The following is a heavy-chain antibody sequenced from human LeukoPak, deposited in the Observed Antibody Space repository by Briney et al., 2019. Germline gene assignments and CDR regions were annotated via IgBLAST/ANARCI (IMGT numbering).Heavy chain of an antibody. Sequence: ASVKVSCKTSGYAFSIYYIHWVRRAPGQGLECRGWINPDSGDTYYAQKFRGTLTMTRDTSISTVYMELSGLTSDDTAVYYCARDHNGSCDYWGQGTLVSVSS. J-gene: IGHJ4*02. CDR1: GYAFSIYY. V-gene: IGHV1-2*02. CDR2: INPDSGDT. D-gene: IGHD1-26*01. CDR3: ARDHNGSCDY.